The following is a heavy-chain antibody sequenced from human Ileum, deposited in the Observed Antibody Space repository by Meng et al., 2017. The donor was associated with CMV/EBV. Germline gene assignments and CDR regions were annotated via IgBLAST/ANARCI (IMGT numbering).Heavy chain of an antibody. CDR3: ARVRGGLSSSWYFFDY. CDR2: IKQDGSEK. Sequence: GGSLRLSCAASGFTFSSYWMSWVRQAPGKGLEWVANIKQDGSEKYYVDTVKGRFTISRDNAKISLDLQMNSLRAEDTAAYYCARVRGGLSSSWYFFDYWGQGTLVTVSS. CDR1: GFTFSSYW. D-gene: IGHD6-13*01. J-gene: IGHJ4*02. V-gene: IGHV3-7*01.